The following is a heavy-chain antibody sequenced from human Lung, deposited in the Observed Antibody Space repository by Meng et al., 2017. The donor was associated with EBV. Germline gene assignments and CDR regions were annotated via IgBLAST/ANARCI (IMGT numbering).Heavy chain of an antibody. D-gene: IGHD6-19*01. V-gene: IGHV1-46*01. CDR2: INPSGGST. CDR3: ARSMGSGGWYVDY. Sequence: QVQLVQSGAEGKKPGAPVKVSCKASGYTFTSYYMHWVRQAPGQGLEWMGIINPSGGSTSYAQKFQGRVTMTRDTSTSTVYMELSRLRSDDTAVYYCARSMGSGGWYVDYWGQGTLVTVSS. CDR1: GYTFTSYY. J-gene: IGHJ4*02.